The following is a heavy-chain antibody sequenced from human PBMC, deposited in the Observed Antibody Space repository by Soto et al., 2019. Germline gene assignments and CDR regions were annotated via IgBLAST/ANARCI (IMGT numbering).Heavy chain of an antibody. CDR1: GFTFSSHG. D-gene: IGHD2-21*01. J-gene: IGHJ6*02. V-gene: IGHV3-30*18. Sequence: GGSLRLSCAASGFTFSSHGLHWVRQAPSRGLEGVAGISYDGTNKQYGDSVKGRFNISRDNSQNTLYLQMNSLRAEDTAVYYCVKDRRTEAYGMEVWGQGTTVTVS. CDR3: VKDRRTEAYGMEV. CDR2: ISYDGTNK.